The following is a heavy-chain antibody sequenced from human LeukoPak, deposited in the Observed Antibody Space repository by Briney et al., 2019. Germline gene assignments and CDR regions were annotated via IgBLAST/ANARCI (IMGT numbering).Heavy chain of an antibody. CDR1: GYTFTGYY. Sequence: ASVKVSCKASGYTFTGYYVHWVRQAPGQGLEWMGWINPSSGGANYAQKFQGRVTMTGDTSISTAYMELSRLSFDDTAVYFCAGRPDTSVVAIFDYWGQGTLVTIS. V-gene: IGHV1-2*02. J-gene: IGHJ4*02. CDR2: INPSSGGA. D-gene: IGHD3-22*01. CDR3: AGRPDTSVVAIFDY.